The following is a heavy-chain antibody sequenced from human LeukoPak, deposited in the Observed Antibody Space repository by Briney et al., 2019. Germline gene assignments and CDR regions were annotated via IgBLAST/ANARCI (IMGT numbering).Heavy chain of an antibody. J-gene: IGHJ5*02. Sequence: QPEGSLRLSCAASGFTVSSNYMSWVRQAPGKGLEWVSVIYSGGSTYYADSVKGRFTISRDNSKNTLYLQMNSLRAEDTAVYYCARGILPNWFDPWGQGTLVTVSS. CDR2: IYSGGST. V-gene: IGHV3-53*01. D-gene: IGHD3-9*01. CDR1: GFTVSSNY. CDR3: ARGILPNWFDP.